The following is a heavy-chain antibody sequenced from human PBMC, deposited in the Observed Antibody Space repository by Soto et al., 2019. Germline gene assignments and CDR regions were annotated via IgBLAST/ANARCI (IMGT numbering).Heavy chain of an antibody. CDR3: AREASVLIPAAQPSRFDS. CDR2: ISPYSGYT. CDR1: GYSFMKYG. J-gene: IGHJ4*02. V-gene: IGHV1-18*01. D-gene: IGHD2-2*01. Sequence: ASVKVSCKGFGYSFMKYGINWVRQAPGQGLEWVGGISPYSGYTHSAQKFHGRLTLTTDTAASTAYMELRILRSADTALYYCAREASVLIPAAQPSRFDSWGQGTRVTVPS.